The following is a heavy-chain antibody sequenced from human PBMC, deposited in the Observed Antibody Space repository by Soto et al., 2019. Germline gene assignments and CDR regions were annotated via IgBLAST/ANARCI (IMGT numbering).Heavy chain of an antibody. CDR2: IYYSGST. CDR3: AREGGYYDILTGYLTPSGYYGMDV. CDR1: GGSISSGGYY. Sequence: SETLSLTCTVSGGSISSGGYYWSWIRQHPGKGLEWIGYIYYSGSTYYNPSLKSRVTISVDTSKNRFSLKLSSVTAADTAVYYCAREGGYYDILTGYLTPSGYYGMDVWGQGTTVTVSS. D-gene: IGHD3-9*01. V-gene: IGHV4-31*03. J-gene: IGHJ6*02.